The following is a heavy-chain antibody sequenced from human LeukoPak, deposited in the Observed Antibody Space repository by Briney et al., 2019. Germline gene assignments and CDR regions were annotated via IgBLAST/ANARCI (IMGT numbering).Heavy chain of an antibody. D-gene: IGHD3-9*01. CDR2: ISAYNGNT. J-gene: IGHJ6*02. Sequence: ASVKVSCKASGYTFTSYGISWVRQAPGQGLEWMGWISAYNGNTNYAQKLQGRVTMTTDTSTSTAYMELRSLRSDDTALYYCARDLSYYDILTGYQTYYYYGMDVWGQGTTVTVSS. CDR1: GYTFTSYG. V-gene: IGHV1-18*01. CDR3: ARDLSYYDILTGYQTYYYYGMDV.